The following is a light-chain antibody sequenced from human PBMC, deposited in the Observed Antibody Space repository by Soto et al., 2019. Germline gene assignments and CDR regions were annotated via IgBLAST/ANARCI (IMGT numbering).Light chain of an antibody. CDR3: QQSSNSLT. V-gene: IGKV3D-11*01. CDR1: QGASSY. CDR2: DAS. Sequence: EIVLTQSPATLSLSPGERATLSCRASQGASSYLAWYQQKPDQAPRLLIYDASSRATGIPARFSGSGPGTDFTLTISSLEPEDFTVYYCQQSSNSLTFGGGTKVDI. J-gene: IGKJ4*01.